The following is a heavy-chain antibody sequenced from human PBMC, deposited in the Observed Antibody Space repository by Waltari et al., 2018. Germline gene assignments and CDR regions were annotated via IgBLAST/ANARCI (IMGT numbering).Heavy chain of an antibody. CDR2: IRSKAYGGTT. Sequence: EVQLVESGGGLVQPGRSLRLSCTASGFTFGDYAMSWVRQAPGKGLEWVGFIRSKAYGGTTEYAASVKGRFTISRDDSKSIAYLQMNSLKTEDTAVYYCTRGYDFWSGSPDYYYYYMDVWGKGTTVTVSS. D-gene: IGHD3-3*01. CDR3: TRGYDFWSGSPDYYYYYMDV. V-gene: IGHV3-49*04. CDR1: GFTFGDYA. J-gene: IGHJ6*03.